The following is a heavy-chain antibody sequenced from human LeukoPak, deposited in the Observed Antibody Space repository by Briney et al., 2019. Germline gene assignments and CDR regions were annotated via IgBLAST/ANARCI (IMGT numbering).Heavy chain of an antibody. CDR3: ARGREYSYESSAMGY. D-gene: IGHD3-22*01. CDR2: ISYDGSSK. Sequence: GGSLRLSSAASGFTFNSYAIHWVRQAPGKGLEWVALISYDGSSKYYADSVKGRFTISRDNSKNTLYLQMNSLRAEDTAVYYCARGREYSYESSAMGYWGQGTLVTVSS. CDR1: GFTFNSYA. V-gene: IGHV3-30*04. J-gene: IGHJ4*02.